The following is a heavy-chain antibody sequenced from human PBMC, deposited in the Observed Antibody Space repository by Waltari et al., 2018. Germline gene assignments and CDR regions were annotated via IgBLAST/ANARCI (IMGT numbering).Heavy chain of an antibody. CDR2: IYHSGST. V-gene: IGHV4-38-2*01. Sequence: QVQLQESGPGLVKPSETLSLTCAVSGYSISSGYYWGWIRQPPGKGLEWIGSIYHSGSTYYTPSLKSRVTISVDTSKNQFSLKLSSVTAADTAVYYCASGGLGDAFDIWGQGTMVTVSS. CDR3: ASGGLGDAFDI. CDR1: GYSISSGYY. J-gene: IGHJ3*02. D-gene: IGHD3-3*01.